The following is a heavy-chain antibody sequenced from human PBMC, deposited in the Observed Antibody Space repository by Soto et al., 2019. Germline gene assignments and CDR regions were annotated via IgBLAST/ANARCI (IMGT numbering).Heavy chain of an antibody. CDR1: GYTFTSYG. CDR2: ISAYNGNT. V-gene: IGHV1-18*01. CDR3: ARDAYYYYESSCYYWPSDY. J-gene: IGHJ4*02. Sequence: QVQLVQSGAEVKKPGASVKVYCKASGYTFTSYGISWVRQAPGQGLEWMGWISAYNGNTNYAQKHQGRDTMTTDTPTSTDYMELRSLRSDDTAVYYCARDAYYYYESSCYYWPSDYWCQGTLVAVSS. D-gene: IGHD3-22*01.